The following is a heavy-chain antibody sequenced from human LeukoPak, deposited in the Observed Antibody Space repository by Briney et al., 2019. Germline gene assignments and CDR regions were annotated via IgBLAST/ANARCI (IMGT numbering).Heavy chain of an antibody. V-gene: IGHV3-74*01. D-gene: IGHD5-24*01. Sequence: PGRSLRLSCAASGFTFSSYWMHWVRQAPGKGLVWVSRINSDGSSTSYADSVKGRFTISRDNAKNTLYLQMNSLRAEDTAVYYCARVVVVGWLQLRSDWYFDLWGRGTLVTVSS. CDR2: INSDGSST. CDR3: ARVVVVGWLQLRSDWYFDL. CDR1: GFTFSSYW. J-gene: IGHJ2*01.